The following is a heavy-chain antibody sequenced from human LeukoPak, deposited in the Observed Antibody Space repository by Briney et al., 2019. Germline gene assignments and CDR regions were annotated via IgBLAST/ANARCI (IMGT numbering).Heavy chain of an antibody. CDR3: AKSTRSTRYGDYDY. CDR2: ISWNSGSI. CDR1: GFTFSNVY. Sequence: GGSLRLSCAASGFTFSNVYMSWVRQAPGKGLEWVSGISWNSGSIDYADSVKGRFTISRDNAKNSLYLQMNSLRAEDTASYYCAKSTRSTRYGDYDYWGQGTLVTVSS. J-gene: IGHJ4*02. V-gene: IGHV3-9*01. D-gene: IGHD4-17*01.